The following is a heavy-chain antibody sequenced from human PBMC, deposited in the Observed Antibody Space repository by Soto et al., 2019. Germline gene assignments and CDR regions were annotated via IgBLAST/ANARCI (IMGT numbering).Heavy chain of an antibody. V-gene: IGHV3-7*01. J-gene: IGHJ5*02. CDR1: RFTFSDSW. D-gene: IGHD4-4*01. Sequence: EVQLVESGGGLVQPGGSLRLSCTASRFTFSDSWMTWVRQAPGKGLEWVARIKQDESEKKYADSVKGRFSISRDNAKNSMYLQMDSLRGEDTAVYYCVRGGSNYASWGQGTLVTVSS. CDR2: IKQDESEK. CDR3: VRGGSNYAS.